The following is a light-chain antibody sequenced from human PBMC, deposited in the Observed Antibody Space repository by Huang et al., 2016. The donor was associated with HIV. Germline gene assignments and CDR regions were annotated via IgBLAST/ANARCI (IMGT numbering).Light chain of an antibody. CDR1: QSVSSTC. V-gene: IGKV3-20*01. CDR2: GAS. CDR3: QQYGSTTKFT. J-gene: IGKJ2*01. Sequence: EVVLTQSPDTLSLSPGERATLSCRASQSVSSTCFAWYQHKFGQAPRLLIYGASSRATGVPDRFSGSGSGTDFTLTISRVEPEDFAVYYCQQYGSTTKFTFGQGTRLEIK.